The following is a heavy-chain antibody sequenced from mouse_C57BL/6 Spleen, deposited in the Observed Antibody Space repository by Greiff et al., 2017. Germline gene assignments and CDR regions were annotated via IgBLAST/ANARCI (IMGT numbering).Heavy chain of an antibody. V-gene: IGHV1-19*01. D-gene: IGHD2-4*01. CDR3: ARKDYDDYAMDY. CDR2: INPYNGGT. J-gene: IGHJ4*01. CDR1: GYTFTDYY. Sequence: EVQGVESGPVLVKPGASVKMSCKASGYTFTDYYMNWVKQSHGKSLEWIGVINPYNGGTSYNQKFKGKATLTVDKSSSTAYMELNSLTSEDSAVYYCARKDYDDYAMDYWGQGTSVTVSS.